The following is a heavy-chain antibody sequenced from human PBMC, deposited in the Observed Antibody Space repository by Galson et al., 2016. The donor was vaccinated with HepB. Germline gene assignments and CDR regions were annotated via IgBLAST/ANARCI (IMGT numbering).Heavy chain of an antibody. CDR3: ATGHGDGED. V-gene: IGHV4-34*01. D-gene: IGHD3-10*01. CDR2: INHSGKT. J-gene: IGHJ4*02. CDR1: NESFGGYY. Sequence: EPLSLTCGVYNESFGGYYWSWIRQPPGMGLEWIGEINHSGKTNYNPSLKSRVTMSVDTSKNQFSLKMTSVTAADTAVYYCATGHGDGEDWGQGTLVTVSS.